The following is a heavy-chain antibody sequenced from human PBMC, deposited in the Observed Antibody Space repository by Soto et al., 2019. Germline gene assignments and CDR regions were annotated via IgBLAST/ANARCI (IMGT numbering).Heavy chain of an antibody. Sequence: SETLSLTCAVSGGSLSGYYWTWIRQPPGKGLEWIGEINHSGSTNYNPSLKSRVTISIETSKNQFSLNLSSVTAADTAVYYCARQKEVLRFLEWLLAGLDVWGHGTTVTVSS. D-gene: IGHD3-3*01. V-gene: IGHV4-34*01. CDR3: ARQKEVLRFLEWLLAGLDV. J-gene: IGHJ6*02. CDR1: GGSLSGYY. CDR2: INHSGST.